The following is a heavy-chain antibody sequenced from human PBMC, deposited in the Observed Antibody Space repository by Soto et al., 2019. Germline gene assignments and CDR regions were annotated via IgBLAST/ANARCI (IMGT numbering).Heavy chain of an antibody. V-gene: IGHV5-51*01. Sequence: GESLKISCKGSGYSFTSYWIAWVRQMPGKGLEWMGSIYPGDSDTRFSPSFQGQVTFSADKSLTTAYLQWSSLKASDTARYFCARQRAWNDAFDLWGQGTLVTVSS. J-gene: IGHJ4*02. CDR3: ARQRAWNDAFDL. D-gene: IGHD1-1*01. CDR2: IYPGDSDT. CDR1: GYSFTSYW.